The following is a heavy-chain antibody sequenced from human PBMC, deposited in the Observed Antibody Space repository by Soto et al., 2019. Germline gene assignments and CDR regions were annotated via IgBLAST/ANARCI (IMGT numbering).Heavy chain of an antibody. J-gene: IGHJ4*02. V-gene: IGHV1-18*01. CDR1: GYTFTSYG. D-gene: IGHD3-3*01. Sequence: QVQLVQSGAEVKKPGASVKVSCKASGYTFTSYGISWVRQAPGQGLEWMGWISAYNGNTNYAQKLQGRVTMTTDTSTSTAYMELRSLRSDDTAVYYCARGPERITIFGLVITHFDYWGQGTLVTVSS. CDR2: ISAYNGNT. CDR3: ARGPERITIFGLVITHFDY.